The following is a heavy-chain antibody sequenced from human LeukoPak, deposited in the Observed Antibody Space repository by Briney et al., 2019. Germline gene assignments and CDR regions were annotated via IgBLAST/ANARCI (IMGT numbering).Heavy chain of an antibody. CDR3: AGDQSGMDV. CDR1: VLTVSSNY. J-gene: IGHJ6*04. CDR2: IYSGGSK. V-gene: IGHV3-66*02. Sequence: PGGSLTLSCAPSVLTVSSNYMSWVRQAPGRGLAWVSVIYSGGSKYYAEPVKGRLTISRDNSKNTRYLQINSLRAEDTAVYYCAGDQSGMDVWGRGTTVT.